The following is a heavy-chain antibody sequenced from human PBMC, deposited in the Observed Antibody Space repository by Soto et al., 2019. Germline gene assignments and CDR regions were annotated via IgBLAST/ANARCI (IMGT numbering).Heavy chain of an antibody. J-gene: IGHJ4*02. CDR1: GFTFSSYA. D-gene: IGHD6-13*01. CDR3: ARDHGGIAAD. Sequence: QVQLVESGGGVVQPGRSLRLSCAASGFTFSSYAMHWVHQAPGKGLEWVAVISYDGSNKYYADSVKGRFTISRDNSKNTLYLQMNSLRAEDTAVYYCARDHGGIAADWGQGTLVTVSS. CDR2: ISYDGSNK. V-gene: IGHV3-30-3*01.